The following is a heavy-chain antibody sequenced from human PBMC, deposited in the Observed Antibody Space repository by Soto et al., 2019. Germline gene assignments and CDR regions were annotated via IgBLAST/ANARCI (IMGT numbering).Heavy chain of an antibody. CDR3: ARSPPYDFWSGQYGMDV. CDR1: GYTFTSYG. Sequence: QVQLVQSGAEVKKPGASVKVSCKASGYTFTSYGISWVRQAPGQGLEWMGWISAYNGNTNYAQKLQGRVTMTTDTSTSTAYMELRSLRSDVTAVSYCARSPPYDFWSGQYGMDVWGQGTTVTVSS. J-gene: IGHJ6*02. D-gene: IGHD3-3*01. CDR2: ISAYNGNT. V-gene: IGHV1-18*01.